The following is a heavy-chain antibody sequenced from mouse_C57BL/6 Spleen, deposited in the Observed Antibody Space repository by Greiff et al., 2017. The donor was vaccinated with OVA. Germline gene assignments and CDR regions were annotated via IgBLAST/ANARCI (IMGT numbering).Heavy chain of an antibody. V-gene: IGHV1-82*01. CDR1: GYAFSSSW. CDR3: ARWGRSWFAY. CDR2: IYPGDGDT. Sequence: QVQLKQSGPELVKPGASVKISCKASGYAFSSSWMNWVKQRPGKGLEWIGRIYPGDGDTNYNGKFKGKATLTADKSSSTAYMQLSSLTSEDSAVYFCARWGRSWFAYWGQGTLVTVSA. J-gene: IGHJ3*01.